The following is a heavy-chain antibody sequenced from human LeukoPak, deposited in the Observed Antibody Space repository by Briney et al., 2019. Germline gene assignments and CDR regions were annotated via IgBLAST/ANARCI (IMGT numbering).Heavy chain of an antibody. V-gene: IGHV1-18*01. D-gene: IGHD3-10*01. Sequence: ASVKVSCKVSGYTLTELSMHWVRQAPGKGLEWMGWISAYNGNRKYEKKLQGRVTMTTDTATSTAYMELSSLRADDTAVYYCARDRWGVNYYQYMDVWGKGTTVTVSS. CDR2: ISAYNGNR. CDR1: GYTLTELS. J-gene: IGHJ6*03. CDR3: ARDRWGVNYYQYMDV.